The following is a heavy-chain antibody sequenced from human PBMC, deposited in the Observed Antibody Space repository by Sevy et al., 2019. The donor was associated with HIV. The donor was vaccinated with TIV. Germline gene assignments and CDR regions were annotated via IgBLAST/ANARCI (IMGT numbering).Heavy chain of an antibody. CDR2: FDPEDGKT. V-gene: IGHV1-24*01. Sequence: ASLKVPCKVSGYALTKLSMHWVRQAPGKGLEWMATFDPEDGKTFYAQKFQGRVTMTEDTSTDTAYMELVSLRSEDTAVYYCATTKDYYESSGYPFDGWGQGTLVTVSS. CDR1: GYALTKLS. D-gene: IGHD3-22*01. CDR3: ATTKDYYESSGYPFDG. J-gene: IGHJ4*02.